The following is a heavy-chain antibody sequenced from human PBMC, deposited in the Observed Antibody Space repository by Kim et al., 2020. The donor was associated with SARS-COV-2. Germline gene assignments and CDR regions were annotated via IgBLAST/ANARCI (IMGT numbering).Heavy chain of an antibody. V-gene: IGHV3-23*01. J-gene: IGHJ6*02. CDR1: GFTFSSYA. CDR3: ALGGQLPLYYYYDMDV. D-gene: IGHD2-2*01. Sequence: GGSMRLSCAASGFTFSSYAMSWVRQAPGKGLEWVSAISGSGGSTYYADSVKGRFTISRDNSKNTLYLQMNSLRAEDTAVDYCALGGQLPLYYYYDMDVWGQGTTVTVSS. CDR2: ISGSGGST.